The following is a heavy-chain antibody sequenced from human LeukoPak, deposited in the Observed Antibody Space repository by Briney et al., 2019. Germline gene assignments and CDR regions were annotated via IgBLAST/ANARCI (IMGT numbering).Heavy chain of an antibody. D-gene: IGHD2-2*01. CDR1: GYTFTSYG. CDR2: ISAYNGNT. V-gene: IGHV1-18*01. Sequence: ASVKVSFKSSGYTFTSYGLSWVRQPPGQGLEWMGWISAYNGNTNYAQKLQGRVTMTKDTSTSTAYMELRSLSSDDTAVYYCARNGAFRCSSTSCLYYFDYWGQGTLVTVSS. CDR3: ARNGAFRCSSTSCLYYFDY. J-gene: IGHJ4*02.